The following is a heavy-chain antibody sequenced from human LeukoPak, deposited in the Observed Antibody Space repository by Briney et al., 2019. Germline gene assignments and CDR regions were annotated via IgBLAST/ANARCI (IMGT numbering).Heavy chain of an antibody. CDR1: GGSFSGYY. J-gene: IGHJ6*02. Sequence: SETLSLTCAVYGGSFSGYYWSWIRQPPGKGLEWIGEINHSGSTNYNPSLKSRVTISVDTSKNQFSLKLSSVTAADTAVYYCARGLTDILTGYYQRMYYYYGMDVWGQGTTVTVSS. D-gene: IGHD3-9*01. V-gene: IGHV4-34*01. CDR2: INHSGST. CDR3: ARGLTDILTGYYQRMYYYYGMDV.